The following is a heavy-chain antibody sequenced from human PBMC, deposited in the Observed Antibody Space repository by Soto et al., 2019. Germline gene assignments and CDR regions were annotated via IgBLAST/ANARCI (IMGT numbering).Heavy chain of an antibody. D-gene: IGHD3-10*01. Sequence: ASVKVSCKASGYTFTSYGISWVLQAPGQGLEWVGWISAYNGNSNYAQKYHGRVTMTTDTSTSTAYMELRSLRSDDTAVYYCARGVGSGSYYNQYHWFDPWGQGTLVTVST. J-gene: IGHJ5*02. CDR2: ISAYNGNS. V-gene: IGHV1-18*01. CDR3: ARGVGSGSYYNQYHWFDP. CDR1: GYTFTSYG.